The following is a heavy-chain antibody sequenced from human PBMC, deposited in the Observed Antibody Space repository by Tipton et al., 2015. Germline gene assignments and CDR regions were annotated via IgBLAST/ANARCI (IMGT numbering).Heavy chain of an antibody. CDR3: ARARGRHGGLFDA. D-gene: IGHD4-23*01. CDR2: IQYSGST. Sequence: TLSLTCSVSSDSISKYYWSWIRQPPGKELEWIGYIQYSGSTNYNPSLKSRVTISVDTSKTQFSLNMSSVTASDTAVYYCARARGRHGGLFDAWGQGILVTVSS. V-gene: IGHV4-59*01. J-gene: IGHJ5*02. CDR1: SDSISKYY.